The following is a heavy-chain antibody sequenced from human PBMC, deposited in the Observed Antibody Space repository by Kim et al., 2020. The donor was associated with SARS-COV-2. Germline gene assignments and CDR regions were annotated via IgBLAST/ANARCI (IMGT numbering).Heavy chain of an antibody. CDR1: GGSFSGYY. CDR3: ARMTGAYSSSWYDY. Sequence: SETLSLTCAVYGGSFSGYYWSWIRQPPGKGLEWIGEINHSGSTNYNPSLKSRVTISVDTSKNQFSLKLSSVTAADTAVYYCARMTGAYSSSWYDYWGQGTLVTVSS. V-gene: IGHV4-34*01. CDR2: INHSGST. J-gene: IGHJ4*02. D-gene: IGHD6-13*01.